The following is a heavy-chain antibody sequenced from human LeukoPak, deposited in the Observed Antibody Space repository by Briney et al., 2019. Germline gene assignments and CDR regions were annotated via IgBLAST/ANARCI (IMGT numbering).Heavy chain of an antibody. CDR1: GFTFSSYA. CDR2: ISGGGGST. J-gene: IGHJ4*02. V-gene: IGHV3-23*01. CDR3: AKVSGYSSNIPTLYFDY. D-gene: IGHD6-13*01. Sequence: PGGSLRLSCAASGFTFSSYAMSWVRQAPGKGLEWVSAISGGGGSTYYADSVKGRFTISRDNSKNTLYLQMNSLRAEDTAVYYCAKVSGYSSNIPTLYFDYWGQGTLVTVSS.